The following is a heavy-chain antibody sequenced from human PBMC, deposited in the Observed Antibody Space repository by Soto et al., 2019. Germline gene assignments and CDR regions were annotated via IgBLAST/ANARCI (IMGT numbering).Heavy chain of an antibody. CDR1: GFTFSSYG. CDR2: ISYDGSNK. J-gene: IGHJ6*02. D-gene: IGHD4-4*01. CDR3: AKDRSFGYSNYAPNYGMDV. Sequence: QVQLVESGGGVVQPGRSPRLSCAASGFTFSSYGMHWVRQAPGKGLEWVAVISYDGSNKYYADSVKGRFTISRDNSKNTLYLQMNSLRAEDTAVYYCAKDRSFGYSNYAPNYGMDVWGQGTTVTVSS. V-gene: IGHV3-30*18.